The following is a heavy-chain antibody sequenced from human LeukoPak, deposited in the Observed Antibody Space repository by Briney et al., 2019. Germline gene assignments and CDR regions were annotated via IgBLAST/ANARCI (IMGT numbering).Heavy chain of an antibody. J-gene: IGHJ6*02. D-gene: IGHD6-13*01. Sequence: GGSLRLSCAASGFTFSSYAMNWVRQAPGKGLEWVSVISGSGAGTYYADSVKGRFTISRDNAKNSLYLQMNSLRAEDTAVYYCAREFEQQLGGFYYYYGMDVWGQGTTVTVSS. V-gene: IGHV3-23*01. CDR3: AREFEQQLGGFYYYYGMDV. CDR2: ISGSGAGT. CDR1: GFTFSSYA.